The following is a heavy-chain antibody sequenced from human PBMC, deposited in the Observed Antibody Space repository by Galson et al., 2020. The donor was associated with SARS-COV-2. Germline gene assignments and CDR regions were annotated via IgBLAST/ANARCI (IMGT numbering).Heavy chain of an antibody. D-gene: IGHD3-16*01. V-gene: IGHV3-7*03. J-gene: IGHJ4*02. Sequence: GESPKIPCATFGITFTNYLMTWVRQAPGKGPEGVASIKQDGSEKYYVDSVNGRFTISTENAKKSLYLQLSSRRAGDTAVYSWARDSYDGQALVLGYYWGQETLVAVSP. CDR1: GITFTNYL. CDR2: IKQDGSEK. CDR3: ARDSYDGQALVLGYY.